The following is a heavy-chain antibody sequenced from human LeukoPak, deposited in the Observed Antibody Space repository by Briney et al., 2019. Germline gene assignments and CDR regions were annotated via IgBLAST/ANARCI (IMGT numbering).Heavy chain of an antibody. Sequence: GGSLRLSCAASGFTFSSYAMHWVRQAPGKGLEWVAVISYDGSNKYYADSVKGRFTISRDNSKNTLYLQMNSLRAEDTAVYYCAKDPYYGGPKGGADHDAFDIWGQGTMVTVSS. V-gene: IGHV3-30*07. CDR1: GFTFSSYA. CDR2: ISYDGSNK. D-gene: IGHD4-23*01. J-gene: IGHJ3*02. CDR3: AKDPYYGGPKGGADHDAFDI.